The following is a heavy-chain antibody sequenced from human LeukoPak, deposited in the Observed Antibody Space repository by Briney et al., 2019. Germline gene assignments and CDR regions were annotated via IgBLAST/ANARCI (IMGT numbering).Heavy chain of an antibody. J-gene: IGHJ4*02. Sequence: TGGSLRLSCAASGFTFTNYALHWVRQTPVKGLEWITLISSDGNNNVYADSVKGRFTISRDNSRNTLYLQMNSLRAEDMAVYYCAKGLVQTTMSYSVDYWGQGALVTVSS. CDR3: AKGLVQTTMSYSVDY. CDR2: ISSDGNNN. CDR1: GFTFTNYA. V-gene: IGHV3-30*18. D-gene: IGHD1-1*01.